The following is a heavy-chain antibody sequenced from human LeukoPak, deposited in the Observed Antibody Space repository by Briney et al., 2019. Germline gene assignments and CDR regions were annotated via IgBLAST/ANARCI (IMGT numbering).Heavy chain of an antibody. Sequence: TSETLSLTCTVSGGSISSYYWCWIRQPAGKGLEWIGRMYASGSSNYNPSLKSRVTMSVDSSKNQFSLKLNSVTAADTAVYYCARDLYGELIDYWGQGTLVTVSS. D-gene: IGHD1-26*01. CDR2: MYASGSS. J-gene: IGHJ4*02. CDR3: ARDLYGELIDY. CDR1: GGSISSYY. V-gene: IGHV4-4*07.